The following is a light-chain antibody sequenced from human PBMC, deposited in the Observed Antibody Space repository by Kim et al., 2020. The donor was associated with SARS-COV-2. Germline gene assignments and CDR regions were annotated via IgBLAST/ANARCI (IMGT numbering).Light chain of an antibody. Sequence: ASVGDRVTITCRASQGIRNSLTWFQQKPGEAPKSLIYAASSLQSGVPSRISGSGSGTDFTLTISSLQPEDFATYYCQQYNSYPFTFGQGTRLEIK. V-gene: IGKV1-16*01. CDR3: QQYNSYPFT. CDR2: AAS. CDR1: QGIRNS. J-gene: IGKJ5*01.